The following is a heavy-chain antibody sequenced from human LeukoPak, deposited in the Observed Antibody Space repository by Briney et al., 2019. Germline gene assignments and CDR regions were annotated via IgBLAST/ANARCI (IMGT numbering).Heavy chain of an antibody. CDR3: ARQKSIVGNLDYFDY. Sequence: PSETLSLTCTVSGGSISSGGYYWSWIRQHPGKGLEWIGYVYYPGSTKYNPSLKSRVTISVDTSKNQFSLKLSSVTAADTAVYYCARQKSIVGNLDYFDYWGQGTLVTVSS. J-gene: IGHJ4*02. D-gene: IGHD2-15*01. V-gene: IGHV4-61*08. CDR2: VYYPGST. CDR1: GGSISSGGYY.